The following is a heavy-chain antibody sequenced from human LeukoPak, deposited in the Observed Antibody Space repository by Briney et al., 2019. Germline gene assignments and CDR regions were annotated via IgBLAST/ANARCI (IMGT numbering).Heavy chain of an antibody. V-gene: IGHV3-30*18. D-gene: IGHD1-1*01. CDR2: ISYDGTNK. CDR1: GFSFSSYG. CDR3: AKDRGWNGAFDH. Sequence: QPGRSLRLSCAASGFSFSSYGMHWVRQAPGKGLEWVAVISYDGTNKDYADSVKGRFTISRDNSKNTLFLQMNSLRTEDTAVYYCAKDRGWNGAFDHWGQGTLVTVSS. J-gene: IGHJ4*02.